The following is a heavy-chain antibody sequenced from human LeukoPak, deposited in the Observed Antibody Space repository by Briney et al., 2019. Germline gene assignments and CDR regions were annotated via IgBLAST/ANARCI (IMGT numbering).Heavy chain of an antibody. J-gene: IGHJ4*02. CDR3: ARRYCSSTTCYGYFDY. CDR2: IYSSGNT. CDR1: GGSITSYY. V-gene: IGHV4-4*07. D-gene: IGHD2-2*01. Sequence: SETLSLTCTVSGGSITSYYWSWIRQPAGKGLEWIGRIYSSGNTNYNPSLKSRVTMSVDTSKNQFSLKLSSVTAADTAVYYCARRYCSSTTCYGYFDYWGQGTLVTVSP.